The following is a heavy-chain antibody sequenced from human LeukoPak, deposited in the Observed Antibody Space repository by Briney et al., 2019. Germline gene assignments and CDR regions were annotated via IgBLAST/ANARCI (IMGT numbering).Heavy chain of an antibody. CDR3: ARGYSYGYSRDYYFDY. Sequence: SETLSLTCTVSGDSITSSNYHWAWIRQPPGKGLEWIGNILYSGTTYYSSSLKSRVTMSVDTSKTQFSLKLSSVTAADTALYYCARGYSYGYSRDYYFDYWGQGTLVPVSS. V-gene: IGHV4-39*07. CDR1: GDSITSSNYH. J-gene: IGHJ4*02. D-gene: IGHD5-18*01. CDR2: ILYSGTT.